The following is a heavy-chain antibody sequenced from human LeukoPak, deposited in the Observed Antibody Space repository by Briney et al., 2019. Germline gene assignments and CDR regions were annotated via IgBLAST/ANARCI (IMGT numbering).Heavy chain of an antibody. CDR1: GYSISSGYY. CDR2: IYHSGST. CDR3: ARALDTAMVSDYYYHLDV. J-gene: IGHJ6*03. V-gene: IGHV4-38-2*02. Sequence: SETLSLTCTVSGYSISSGYYWGWIRQPPGKGLEWIGSIYHSGSTYYNPSLKSRVTISVDTSKNQFSLKLSSVTAADTALYYCARALDTAMVSDYYYHLDVWGKGTTVTVSS. D-gene: IGHD5-18*01.